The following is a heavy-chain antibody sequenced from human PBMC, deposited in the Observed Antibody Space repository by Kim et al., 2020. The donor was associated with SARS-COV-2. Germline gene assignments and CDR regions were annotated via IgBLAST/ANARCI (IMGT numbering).Heavy chain of an antibody. D-gene: IGHD6-13*01. CDR2: INPNSGGT. J-gene: IGHJ3*02. CDR3: ARRLAGYSSSWYDIAVAARGRVGAFDI. CDR1: GYTFTGYY. Sequence: ASVKVSCKASGYTFTGYYMHWVRQAPGQGLEWMGWINPNSGGTNYAQKFQGRVTMTRDTSISTAYMELSRLRSDDTAVYYCARRLAGYSSSWYDIAVAARGRVGAFDIWGQGTMVTVSS. V-gene: IGHV1-2*02.